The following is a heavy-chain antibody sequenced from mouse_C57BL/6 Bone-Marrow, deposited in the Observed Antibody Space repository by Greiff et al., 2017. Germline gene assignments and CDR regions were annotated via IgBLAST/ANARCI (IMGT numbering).Heavy chain of an antibody. CDR2: SRNKANDYTT. V-gene: IGHV7-1*01. Sequence: EVKLVDSGGGLVQSGRSLRLSCATSGFTFSDFYMEWVRQAPGKGLEWIAASRNKANDYTTEYSASVKGRFIVSRDTSQSILYLQMNALRAEDTAIYYCARDAMAGTRYFDVWGTGTTVTVSS. D-gene: IGHD4-1*01. J-gene: IGHJ1*03. CDR3: ARDAMAGTRYFDV. CDR1: GFTFSDFY.